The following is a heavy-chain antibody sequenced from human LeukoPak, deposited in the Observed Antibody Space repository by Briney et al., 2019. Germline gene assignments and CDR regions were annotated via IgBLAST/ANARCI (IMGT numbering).Heavy chain of an antibody. V-gene: IGHV1-46*01. CDR2: INPSGGST. CDR3: VRVKDGYNDAYDI. D-gene: IGHD5-24*01. CDR1: GFTFTNYN. Sequence: ASVKVSCKASGFTFTNYNLHWVRQAPGQRLEWMGVINPSGGSTNYAQNFQGRVTMTRDTSTSTVYMELSSLRSEDTAVYYCVRVKDGYNDAYDIWGQGTMVTVPS. J-gene: IGHJ3*02.